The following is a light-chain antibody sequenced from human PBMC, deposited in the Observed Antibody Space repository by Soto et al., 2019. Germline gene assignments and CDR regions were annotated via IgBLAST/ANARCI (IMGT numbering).Light chain of an antibody. CDR3: QQRSNWPSST. CDR2: DAS. Sequence: EIVLTQSPATLSLSPGERATLSCRASRSVSSYLAWYQQKPGQAPRLLIYDASNRATGISARFSGSGSGTDFTLTISSLEPEDFAVYYCQQRSNWPSSTFGQGTRLEIK. CDR1: RSVSSY. V-gene: IGKV3-11*01. J-gene: IGKJ5*01.